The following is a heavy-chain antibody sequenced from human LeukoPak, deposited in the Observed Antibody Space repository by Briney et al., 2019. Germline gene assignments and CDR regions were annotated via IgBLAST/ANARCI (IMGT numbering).Heavy chain of an antibody. CDR3: ARSPSPRGYYFDL. Sequence: SQTLSLTCTVSGDSISSGRYYWTWLRQPAGKGLEWIGRISSIGSTTYNPSLKSRVTISIDTSKKQFSLDLSAVSAPDTALYYCARSPSPRGYYFDLRGLGTVVAVSS. V-gene: IGHV4-61*02. D-gene: IGHD6-13*01. J-gene: IGHJ4*02. CDR1: GDSISSGRYY. CDR2: ISSIGST.